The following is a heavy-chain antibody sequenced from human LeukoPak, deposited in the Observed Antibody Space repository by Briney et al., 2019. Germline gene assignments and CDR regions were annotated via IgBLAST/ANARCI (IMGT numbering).Heavy chain of an antibody. CDR3: ARAHYDFWSGYPTPFDY. V-gene: IGHV4-30-4*01. D-gene: IGHD3-3*01. J-gene: IGHJ4*02. CDR1: GGSISSGDYY. Sequence: SQTLSLTCTVSGGSISSGDYYWSWIRQPPGKGLEWIGYIYYSGSTYYNPSLKSRVTISVDTSKNQFSLKLSSVTAADTAVYYCARAHYDFWSGYPTPFDYWGQGTLVTVSS. CDR2: IYYSGST.